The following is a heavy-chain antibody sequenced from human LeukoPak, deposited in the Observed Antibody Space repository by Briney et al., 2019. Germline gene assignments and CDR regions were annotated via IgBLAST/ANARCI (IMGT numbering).Heavy chain of an antibody. J-gene: IGHJ6*02. Sequence: PSETPSLTCTVSGGSISSGGYYWSWIRQHPGKGLEWIGYIYYSGSTYYNPSLKSRVTISVDTSKNQFSLKLSSVTAADTAVYYCARDVWGEAPYYYYGMDVWGQGTTVTVSS. CDR2: IYYSGST. CDR3: ARDVWGEAPYYYYGMDV. V-gene: IGHV4-31*03. CDR1: GGSISSGGYY. D-gene: IGHD3-16*01.